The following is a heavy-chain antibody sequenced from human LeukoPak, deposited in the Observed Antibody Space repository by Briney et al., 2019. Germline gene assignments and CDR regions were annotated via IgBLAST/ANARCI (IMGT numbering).Heavy chain of an antibody. CDR2: IYYTGST. D-gene: IGHD3-3*01. J-gene: IGHJ4*02. Sequence: SETLSLTCSVSGGSVSSYYWTWIRQPPGKGLEWIGYIYYTGSTNYNPSLKSRVTISLDTSKNQFSLKLSSVTAADTAVYYCASTLRFLPYRRFDYWGQGTLVTVPS. V-gene: IGHV4-59*08. CDR1: GGSVSSYY. CDR3: ASTLRFLPYRRFDY.